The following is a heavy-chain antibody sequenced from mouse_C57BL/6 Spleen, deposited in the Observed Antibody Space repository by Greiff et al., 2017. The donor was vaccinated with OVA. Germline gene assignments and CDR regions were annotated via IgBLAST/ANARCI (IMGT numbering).Heavy chain of an antibody. J-gene: IGHJ1*03. CDR2: ISYDGSN. Sequence: EVKLMESGPGLVKPSQSLSLTCSVTGYSITSGYYWNWIRQFPGNKLEWMGYISYDGSNNYNPSLKNRISITRDTSKNQFFLKLNSVTTEDTATYYCASYYSNFYWYFDVWGTGTTVTVSS. CDR3: ASYYSNFYWYFDV. D-gene: IGHD2-5*01. V-gene: IGHV3-6*01. CDR1: GYSITSGYY.